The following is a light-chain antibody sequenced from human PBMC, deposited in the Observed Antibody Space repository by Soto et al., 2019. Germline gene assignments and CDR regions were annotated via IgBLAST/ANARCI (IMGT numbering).Light chain of an antibody. Sequence: QSVLTQPASVSGSPGQSITISCTGTSTDVGGYNFVSWYQQYPGEAPKLIIYEVSNRPSGVSNRFSGSKSGNTASLTISGLQAEDEADYYCSSYTSSSSWVFGGGTKLTVL. CDR1: STDVGGYNF. CDR3: SSYTSSSSWV. CDR2: EVS. V-gene: IGLV2-14*01. J-gene: IGLJ3*02.